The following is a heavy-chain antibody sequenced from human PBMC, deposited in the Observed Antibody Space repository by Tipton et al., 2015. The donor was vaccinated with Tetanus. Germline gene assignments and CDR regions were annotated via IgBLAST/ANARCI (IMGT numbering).Heavy chain of an antibody. J-gene: IGHJ5*02. D-gene: IGHD3-22*01. CDR1: GFNFKTLG. Sequence: SLRLSCAASGFNFKTLGIHWVRQAPGKGLEWISYISSSGTTMYYADSVKGRFTISRDNAKNSLYLQMNSLRAEDTAIYYCAKYSLNAQYYGTSGDRTFDPGGQGALVTVSS. CDR2: ISSSGTTM. V-gene: IGHV3-48*01. CDR3: AKYSLNAQYYGTSGDRTFDP.